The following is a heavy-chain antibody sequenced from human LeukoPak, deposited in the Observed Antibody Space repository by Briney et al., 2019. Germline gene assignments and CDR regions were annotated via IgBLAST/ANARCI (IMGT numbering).Heavy chain of an antibody. J-gene: IGHJ5*02. Sequence: GGSLRLSCAASGFTFSSYAMSWVRQAPGKGLEWVSGINSGGSGARTYYADSVKGRFSISRDNSKNTLYLQMNSLRAEDTAVYYCARDWDGRDSDRSGYYPRWFDPWGQGALVTVSS. D-gene: IGHD3-22*01. CDR3: ARDWDGRDSDRSGYYPRWFDP. CDR1: GFTFSSYA. CDR2: INSGGSGART. V-gene: IGHV3-23*01.